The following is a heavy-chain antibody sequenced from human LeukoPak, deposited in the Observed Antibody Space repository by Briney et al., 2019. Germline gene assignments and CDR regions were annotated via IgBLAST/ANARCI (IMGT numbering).Heavy chain of an antibody. CDR3: AKDPYRYGDYVGGFDP. V-gene: IGHV3-23*01. CDR2: ISGSGGST. CDR1: GFTFSSYA. D-gene: IGHD4-17*01. J-gene: IGHJ5*02. Sequence: GGSLRLSCAASGFTFSSYAMSWVRQAPGKGLEWVSGISGSGGSTYYADSVKGRFNISRDKPKNTLYLQMSSLSPEDTAVYYCAKDPYRYGDYVGGFDPWGQGTLVTVSS.